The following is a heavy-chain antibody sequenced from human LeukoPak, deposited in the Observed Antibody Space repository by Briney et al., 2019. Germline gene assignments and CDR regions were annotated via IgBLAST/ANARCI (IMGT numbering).Heavy chain of an antibody. D-gene: IGHD3-22*01. CDR2: INPNSGGT. Sequence: ASVKLSCKASGYTFTGYYMHWVRQAPGQGLEWMGRINPNSGGTNYAQKFQGRVTMTRDTSISTAYMELSRLRSDDTAVYYCAGAEIYYDSSGYYFSWVHGTLVTVSS. V-gene: IGHV1-2*06. CDR3: AGAEIYYDSSGYYFS. CDR1: GYTFTGYY. J-gene: IGHJ5*01.